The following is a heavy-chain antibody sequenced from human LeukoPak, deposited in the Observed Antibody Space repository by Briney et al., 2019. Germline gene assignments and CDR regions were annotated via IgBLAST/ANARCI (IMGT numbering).Heavy chain of an antibody. CDR2: IYYSGST. CDR3: ARHPIAVADSPRLFDI. CDR1: GGSISSYY. D-gene: IGHD6-19*01. V-gene: IGHV4-59*08. Sequence: PSETLSLTCTVSGGSISSYYWSWIRQPPGKGLEWIGYIYYSGSTNYNPSLKSRVTISVDTSKNQFSLKLSSVTAADTAVYYCARHPIAVADSPRLFDIWGQGTMVTVSS. J-gene: IGHJ3*02.